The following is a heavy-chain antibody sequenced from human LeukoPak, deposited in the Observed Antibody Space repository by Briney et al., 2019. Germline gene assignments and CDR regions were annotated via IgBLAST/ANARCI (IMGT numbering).Heavy chain of an antibody. J-gene: IGHJ4*02. Sequence: PSETLSLTCTVSGDSISRSTYYWAWIRQPPGKGLEWIGSVYYGRSPYFNPSLESRATISVDTSKNHFSLKMSSVTAADTAVYYCARSSGTGTFSYWGQGTLVTVSS. CDR1: GDSISRSTYY. CDR2: VYYGRSP. CDR3: ARSSGTGTFSY. D-gene: IGHD6-25*01. V-gene: IGHV4-39*02.